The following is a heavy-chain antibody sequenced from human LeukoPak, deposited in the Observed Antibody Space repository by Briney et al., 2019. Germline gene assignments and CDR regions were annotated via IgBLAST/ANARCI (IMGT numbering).Heavy chain of an antibody. D-gene: IGHD6-19*01. V-gene: IGHV4-59*08. CDR2: IYYSGST. CDR1: GGSISSYY. J-gene: IGHJ3*02. Sequence: SETLSLTCTVSGGSISSYYWSWIRQPPGKGLEWIGYIYYSGSTNYNPSLKSRVTISVDTSRNQFSLKLSSVTAADTAVYYCARHRGYGSSGWCEDAFDIWGQGTMVTVSS. CDR3: ARHRGYGSSGWCEDAFDI.